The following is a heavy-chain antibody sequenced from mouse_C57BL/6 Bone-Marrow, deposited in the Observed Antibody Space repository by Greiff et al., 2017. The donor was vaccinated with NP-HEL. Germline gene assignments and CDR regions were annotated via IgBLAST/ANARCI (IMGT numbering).Heavy chain of an antibody. CDR3: ARHGGYF. CDR2: ISSGGSYT. CDR1: GFTFSSYG. D-gene: IGHD1-1*01. Sequence: EVMLVESGGDLVKPGGSLKLSCAASGFTFSSYGMPWVRQTPDKRLEWVATISSGGSYTYYPDSVKGRFTISRDNAKNTLYLQMSSLKSEDTAMYYCARHGGYFWGQGTTLTVSS. V-gene: IGHV5-6*01. J-gene: IGHJ2*01.